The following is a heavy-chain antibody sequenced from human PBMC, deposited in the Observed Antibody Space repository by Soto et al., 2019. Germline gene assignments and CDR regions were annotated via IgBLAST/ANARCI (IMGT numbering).Heavy chain of an antibody. J-gene: IGHJ4*02. CDR3: ARPRAPLYSSSWYTY. CDR1: GYTFTSYA. CDR2: INAGNGNT. V-gene: IGHV1-3*01. Sequence: ASVKVSCKASGYTFTSYAMHWVRQAPGQRLEWMGWINAGNGNTKYSQKFQGRVTITRDTSASTAYMELSSLRSEDTAVYYCARPRAPLYSSSWYTYWGQGTMVTVYS. D-gene: IGHD6-13*01.